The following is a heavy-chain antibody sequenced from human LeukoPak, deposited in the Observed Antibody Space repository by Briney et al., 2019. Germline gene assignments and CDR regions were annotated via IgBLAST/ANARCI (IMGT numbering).Heavy chain of an antibody. CDR3: AREILYCSSTSCYDDAFDI. CDR1: GYTFSSYD. D-gene: IGHD2-2*01. CDR2: MNPNSGNR. V-gene: IGHV1-8*03. Sequence: SVKVSCKASGYTFSSYDINWVRQATGQGLEWMGWMNPNSGNRGYAQKFQGRVTITRNTSISTAYMELSSLRSEDTAVYYCAREILYCSSTSCYDDAFDIWGQGTMVTVSS. J-gene: IGHJ3*02.